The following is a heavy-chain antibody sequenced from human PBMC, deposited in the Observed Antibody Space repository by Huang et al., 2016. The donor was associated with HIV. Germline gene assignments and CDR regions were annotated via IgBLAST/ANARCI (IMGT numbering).Heavy chain of an antibody. CDR3: ARDWSFGSSTSPAD. CDR1: GYTFTDSN. CDR2: INPKGGGT. V-gene: IGHV1-2*02. J-gene: IGHJ4*02. D-gene: IGHD6-6*01. Sequence: QVQLVQSGAEVKNPGASVRVSCKASGYTFTDSNIHWVRQAPGQGLEWRGWINPKGGGTIYAQRFQGRVTRTRDTTISTVHMDLRRIQSDDTAVYFCARDWSFGSSTSPADWGQGTLVTVSS.